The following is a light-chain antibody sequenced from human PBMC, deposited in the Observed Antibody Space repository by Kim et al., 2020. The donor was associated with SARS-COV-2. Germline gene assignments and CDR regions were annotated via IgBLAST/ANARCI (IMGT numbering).Light chain of an antibody. CDR1: QSVNSKF. CDR3: QQYGTSQGYP. J-gene: IGKJ2*01. Sequence: SPGERATLSCRASQSVNSKFLAWYQQKSGQAPRVIIYGTSTRATGIPDRFSGSGSGTDFTLTISRLEAEDSAVYYCQQYGTSQGYPFGQGTKLEI. V-gene: IGKV3-20*01. CDR2: GTS.